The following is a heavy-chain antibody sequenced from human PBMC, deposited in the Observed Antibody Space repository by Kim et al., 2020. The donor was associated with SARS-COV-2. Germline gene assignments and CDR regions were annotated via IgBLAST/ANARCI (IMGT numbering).Heavy chain of an antibody. V-gene: IGHV3-7*01. J-gene: IGHJ4*02. Sequence: GGSLRLSCAASGFIFSTYWMNWVRQAPGKGLEWLATIAQDENYKYYVDSVKGRFTISRDNAKNSLYLQMNSLRAEDTAVYYCARDRGYCSGGICYSVFDYWGQGTLVTVSP. CDR2: IAQDENYK. CDR3: ARDRGYCSGGICYSVFDY. D-gene: IGHD2-15*01. CDR1: GFIFSTYW.